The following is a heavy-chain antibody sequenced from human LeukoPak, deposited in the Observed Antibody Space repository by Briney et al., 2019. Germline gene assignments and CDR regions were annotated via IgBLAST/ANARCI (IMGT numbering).Heavy chain of an antibody. V-gene: IGHV3-48*02. D-gene: IGHD3-22*01. Sequence: GGSLRLSCAASGFNISSYSMNLVRQAPGKGLEWVSYISSSSSTIYYADSVKGRFTISRDNAKNSLYLQMNSLRDEDTAVYYCARSFGYYYDSSGQFDYWGQGTLVTVSS. J-gene: IGHJ4*02. CDR3: ARSFGYYYDSSGQFDY. CDR2: ISSSSSTI. CDR1: GFNISSYS.